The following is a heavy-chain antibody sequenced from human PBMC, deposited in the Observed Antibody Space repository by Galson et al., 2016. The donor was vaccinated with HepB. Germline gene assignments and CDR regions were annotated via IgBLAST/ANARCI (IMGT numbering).Heavy chain of an antibody. CDR3: ARYRDGDYGDYVFDH. J-gene: IGHJ4*02. D-gene: IGHD4-17*01. Sequence: SLRLSCAASGFSVTNSYMNWVRQAPGKGLEWVSVIYRGGSIYYADSLKGRFTISRDSSKNTVYLQMNFVRAEDTAMYYCARYRDGDYGDYVFDHWGQGTLVTVSS. V-gene: IGHV3-53*01. CDR1: GFSVTNSY. CDR2: IYRGGSI.